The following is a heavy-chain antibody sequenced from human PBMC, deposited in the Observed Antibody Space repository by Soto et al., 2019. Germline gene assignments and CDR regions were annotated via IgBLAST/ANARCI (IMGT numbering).Heavy chain of an antibody. CDR2: INSDGSST. CDR1: GFTFSGYW. J-gene: IGHJ4*02. V-gene: IGHV3-74*01. Sequence: EVQLVESGGGLVQPGGSLRLSCAASGFTFSGYWMHWVRQAPGKGLGWVSRINSDGSSTSYAGSVKVRFTIAKDKGKHTVLLPMDSLRAEDTAVYYCARALVDYYDSSGYPRFDYWCQGTLVTVSS. D-gene: IGHD3-22*01. CDR3: ARALVDYYDSSGYPRFDY.